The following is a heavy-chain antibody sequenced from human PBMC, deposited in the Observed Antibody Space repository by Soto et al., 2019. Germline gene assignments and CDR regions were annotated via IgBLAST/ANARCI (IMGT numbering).Heavy chain of an antibody. CDR3: ASRDGAGFDY. Sequence: QVQLVESGGVVVQPGRSLRLSCAASGFTFSSYGMHWFRQAPGKGLERVAVIWDDGSNKYYADSVKGRFTISRDNSKNTLYLQMNSLRAEDTAVYYCASRDGAGFDYWGQGTLVTVS. D-gene: IGHD6-19*01. CDR2: IWDDGSNK. J-gene: IGHJ4*02. V-gene: IGHV3-33*01. CDR1: GFTFSSYG.